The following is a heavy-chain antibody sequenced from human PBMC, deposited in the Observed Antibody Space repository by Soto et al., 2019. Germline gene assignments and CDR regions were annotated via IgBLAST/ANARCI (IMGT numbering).Heavy chain of an antibody. D-gene: IGHD2-21*01. CDR3: ARFQSAYGAYYSCSCMDV. CDR1: GGTFSSYA. CDR2: IIPIFGTA. Sequence: QVQLVQSGAEVKKPGSSVKVSCKASGGTFSSYAISLVRQAPGQGLEWIGGIIPIFGTANYAQKFQGRVTITQDEYTSPAYLELSSLRSEDTAVYYCARFQSAYGAYYSCSCMDVWGQGNTVTVSS. V-gene: IGHV1-69*01. J-gene: IGHJ6*02.